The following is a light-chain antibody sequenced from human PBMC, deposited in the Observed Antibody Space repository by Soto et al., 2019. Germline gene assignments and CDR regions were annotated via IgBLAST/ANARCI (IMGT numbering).Light chain of an antibody. CDR2: EVT. CDR1: SSDVAGYNY. CDR3: SSFAGNNNLI. Sequence: QSVLTQPPSASGTPGQSVTISCTGTSSDVAGYNYVSWYQQHPGKAPKFIIYEVTKRPSGVPDRFSGSKSGDTASLTVSGLQADDEADYYCSSFAGNNNLIFGTGTKLTVL. J-gene: IGLJ1*01. V-gene: IGLV2-8*01.